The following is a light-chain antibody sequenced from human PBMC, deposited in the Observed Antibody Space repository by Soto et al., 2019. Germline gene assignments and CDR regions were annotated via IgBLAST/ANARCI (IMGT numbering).Light chain of an antibody. CDR1: QSISTY. V-gene: IGKV1-39*01. Sequence: DIQMTQSPSSLSASIGDIITITCRASQSISTYLNWYQQKPGKAPKLLIYGSSTLQTGFPSRFSSSGSATDYTLTISGLQPEDFATYYCQQSLITPPLTFGGGTKVEMK. CDR3: QQSLITPPLT. J-gene: IGKJ4*01. CDR2: GSS.